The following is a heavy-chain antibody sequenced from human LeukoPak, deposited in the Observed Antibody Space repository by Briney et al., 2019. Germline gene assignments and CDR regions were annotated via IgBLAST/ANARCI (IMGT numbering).Heavy chain of an antibody. V-gene: IGHV1-69*05. CDR2: IIPIFGTA. Sequence: SVKVSCKASGGTFSSYAISWVRQAPGQGLEWMGGIIPIFGTANYAQKFQGKVTITTDESTSTAYMELSSLRSEDTAVYYCARTGHYDSSDYGAFDIWGQGTMVTVSS. CDR1: GGTFSSYA. J-gene: IGHJ3*02. D-gene: IGHD3-22*01. CDR3: ARTGHYDSSDYGAFDI.